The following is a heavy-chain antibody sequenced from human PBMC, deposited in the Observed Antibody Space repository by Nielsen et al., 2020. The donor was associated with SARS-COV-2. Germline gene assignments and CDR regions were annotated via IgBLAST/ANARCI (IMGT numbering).Heavy chain of an antibody. CDR3: AQRQKPNWNHVNYFDY. J-gene: IGHJ4*02. CDR2: VFWDDDE. CDR1: GFSLSTSGVG. Sequence: SGPTLVQPPPTLTLTCTFSGFSLSTSGVGVGWIRQPPGKALEWLALVFWDDDERYSPSLMNRLTISKDTSKNQVVLTMTNMDPIDTATYYCAQRQKPNWNHVNYFDYCGQGTLVTVSS. D-gene: IGHD1-14*01. V-gene: IGHV2-5*02.